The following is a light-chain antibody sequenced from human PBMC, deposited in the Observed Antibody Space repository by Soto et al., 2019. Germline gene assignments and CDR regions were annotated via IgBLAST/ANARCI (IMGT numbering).Light chain of an antibody. Sequence: QSALTQPASVSASPGRSITISCTGTRSDLGSYNYVSWYRHHPGKAPQLMLYGVSHRPSGISHRLFGSKSGNTASLTISRLQAEDEGYYYCTSYTGSRSLVVFGGGTKVTVL. CDR1: RSDLGSYNY. V-gene: IGLV2-14*01. J-gene: IGLJ2*01. CDR3: TSYTGSRSLVV. CDR2: GVS.